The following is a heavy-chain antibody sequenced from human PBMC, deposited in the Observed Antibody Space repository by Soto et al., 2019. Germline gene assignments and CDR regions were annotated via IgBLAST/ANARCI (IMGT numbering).Heavy chain of an antibody. D-gene: IGHD3-9*01. J-gene: IGHJ4*02. V-gene: IGHV3-30*18. CDR2: ISHDGSNK. Sequence: GGSLRLSCAASGFTFSSYGMHWVRQAPGKGLEWVAVISHDGSNKYYADSVKGRFTISRDNSKNTLYLQMNSLRAEDTAVYYCAKESRYFDWTNFDYWGQGTLVTVSS. CDR1: GFTFSSYG. CDR3: AKESRYFDWTNFDY.